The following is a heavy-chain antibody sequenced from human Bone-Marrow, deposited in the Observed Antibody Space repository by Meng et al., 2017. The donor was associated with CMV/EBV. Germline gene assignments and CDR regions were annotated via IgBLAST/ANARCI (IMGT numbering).Heavy chain of an antibody. CDR1: GLTFSTYA. J-gene: IGHJ6*02. Sequence: GGSLRLSCAVSGLTFSTYAINWVRQAPGKGLQCVSVISGSGSSTYYTDSVKGRFTISRDNSKNTLYLQMNSLRAEDTAVYYCARDGDGLDVWGQGTTVTVSS. CDR3: ARDGDGLDV. CDR2: ISGSGSST. V-gene: IGHV3-23*01.